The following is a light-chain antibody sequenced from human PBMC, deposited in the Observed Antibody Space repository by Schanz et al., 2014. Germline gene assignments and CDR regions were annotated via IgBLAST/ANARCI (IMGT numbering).Light chain of an antibody. Sequence: QSALTQPASVSGSPGQSITISCTGTSSDIGGRAYVSWYQQRPGKAPQLILYDVNSRPSGVSNRFSGSKSGNTASLTISGRKSEDEADYHCSSHTAITTAVVYGGGTKLTVL. V-gene: IGLV2-14*01. CDR1: SSDIGGRAY. CDR3: SSHTAITTAVV. J-gene: IGLJ2*01. CDR2: DVN.